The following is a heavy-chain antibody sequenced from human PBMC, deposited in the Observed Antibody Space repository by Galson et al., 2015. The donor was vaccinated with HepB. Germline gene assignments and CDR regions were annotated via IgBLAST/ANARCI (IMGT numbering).Heavy chain of an antibody. D-gene: IGHD4-17*01. CDR2: IYNDGST. J-gene: IGHJ6*02. V-gene: IGHV3-66*02. Sequence: SLRLSCAASGFTVTINHMSWVRQAPGKGLEWVSAIYNDGSTYYADSVKGRFTISRDNSKNTLYLQLNSVRAEDMAVYYCARDQGDDYVNYYYYHGMDVWGQGTTVTVSS. CDR3: ARDQGDDYVNYYYYHGMDV. CDR1: GFTVTINH.